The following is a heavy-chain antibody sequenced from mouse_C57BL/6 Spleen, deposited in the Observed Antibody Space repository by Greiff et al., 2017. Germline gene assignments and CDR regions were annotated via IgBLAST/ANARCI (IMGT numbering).Heavy chain of an antibody. CDR2: IDPETGGT. CDR3: TREGDIYYGNCFDY. CDR1: GYTFTDYE. D-gene: IGHD2-1*01. V-gene: IGHV1-15*01. J-gene: IGHJ2*01. Sequence: QVQLQQSGAELVRPGASVTLSCKASGYTFTDYEMHWVKQTPVHGLEWIGSIDPETGGTAYNQKFKGKAIVTAAKSSSTAYMELRSLTSEDSAVYYCTREGDIYYGNCFDYWGQGTTLTVSS.